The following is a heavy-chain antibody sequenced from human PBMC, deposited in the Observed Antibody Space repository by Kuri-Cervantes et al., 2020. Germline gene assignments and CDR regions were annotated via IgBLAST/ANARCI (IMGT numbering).Heavy chain of an antibody. CDR3: ARGLSDFWSGYYSYYYYMDV. J-gene: IGHJ6*03. V-gene: IGHV4-61*05. Sequence: SGPTLVKPTQTLTLTCTFSGFSLSTSGVGVGWIRQPPGKGLEWIGYIYSSGSTNYNPSLKSRVTISVDTSKNQFSLKLSSVTAADTAVYYCARGLSDFWSGYYSYYYYMDVWGKGTTVTVSS. D-gene: IGHD3-3*01. CDR2: IYSSGST. CDR1: GFSLSTSGVG.